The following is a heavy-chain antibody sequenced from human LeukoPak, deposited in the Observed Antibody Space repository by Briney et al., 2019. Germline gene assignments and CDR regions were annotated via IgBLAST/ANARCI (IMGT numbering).Heavy chain of an antibody. Sequence: PGGSLRLSCAASGFTFSSYGMHWVRQAPGKGLEWVAVIWYDGSNKYYADSVKGRFTISRDNSKNTLYLQMNSLRAEDTAVYYCARFTRSSWYSKFDYWGQGTLVTVSS. D-gene: IGHD6-13*01. CDR2: IWYDGSNK. CDR3: ARFTRSSWYSKFDY. J-gene: IGHJ4*02. V-gene: IGHV3-33*01. CDR1: GFTFSSYG.